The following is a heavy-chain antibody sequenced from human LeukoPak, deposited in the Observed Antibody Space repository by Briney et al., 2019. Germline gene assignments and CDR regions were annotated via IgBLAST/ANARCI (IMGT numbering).Heavy chain of an antibody. J-gene: IGHJ3*02. V-gene: IGHV4-59*08. Sequence: SETLSLTCTVSGGSISGYYWSWIRQPPGKGLEWIGYIYYSGSTNYNPSLKSRLTISIDTSENQFSLRLSSVTAADTAVYYCARKALAASGAFDIWGQGTMVTVSS. CDR2: IYYSGST. CDR1: GGSISGYY. CDR3: ARKALAASGAFDI. D-gene: IGHD6-6*01.